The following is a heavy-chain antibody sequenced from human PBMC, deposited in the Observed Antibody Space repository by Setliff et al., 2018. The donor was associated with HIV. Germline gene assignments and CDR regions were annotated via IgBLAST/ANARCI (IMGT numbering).Heavy chain of an antibody. CDR2: ISNDATQT. CDR3: ARARTIDYWSDSLAF. J-gene: IGHJ4*02. V-gene: IGHV3-30*04. CDR1: GFQSTPYV. D-gene: IGHD3-3*01. Sequence: GGSLRLSCSASGFQSTPYVFHWVRQAPGKGLEWVAVISNDATQTYYADSVRGRFTISRDSSKNALYLKFYRPRPDDTAVYYCARARTIDYWSDSLAFWGQGTLVT.